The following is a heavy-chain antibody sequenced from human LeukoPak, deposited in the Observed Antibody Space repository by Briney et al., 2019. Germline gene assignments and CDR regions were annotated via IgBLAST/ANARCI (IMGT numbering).Heavy chain of an antibody. Sequence: GESLQISCQGSGYSFISFWIGWVRQMPGKGLEWMGIIYPGDSDIRYSPSFQGQVTISADKSISTAYLQWRSLKASDTAIYYCARESHGDFLDYWGQGTLVTVSS. CDR2: IYPGDSDI. D-gene: IGHD4-17*01. CDR1: GYSFISFW. CDR3: ARESHGDFLDY. V-gene: IGHV5-51*01. J-gene: IGHJ4*02.